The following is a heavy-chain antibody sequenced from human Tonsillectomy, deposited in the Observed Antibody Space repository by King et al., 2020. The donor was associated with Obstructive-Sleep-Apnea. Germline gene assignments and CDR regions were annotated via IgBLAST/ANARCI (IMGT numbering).Heavy chain of an antibody. J-gene: IGHJ2*01. CDR3: ARGGTLLYWYFDL. CDR2: IYSGGST. V-gene: IGHV3-53*04. Sequence: VQLVESGGGLVQPGGSLRLSCAASGFTVSSNYMSWVRQAPGKGLEWVSVIYSGGSTYYADSVKGRFTISRHNSKNTLYLQMNSLRAEDTAVYYCARGGTLLYWYFDLWGRGTLVTVSS. CDR1: GFTVSSNY.